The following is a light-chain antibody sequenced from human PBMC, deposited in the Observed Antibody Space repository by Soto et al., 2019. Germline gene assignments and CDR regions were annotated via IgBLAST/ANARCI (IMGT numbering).Light chain of an antibody. CDR2: AAS. J-gene: IGKJ4*01. CDR1: QSVSSNY. CDR3: QQYGSSRLT. V-gene: IGKV3-20*01. Sequence: EIVLTESPGTLSLSPGERATLSCRASQSVSSNYLGWYQQKPGQAPRLLIYAASSRATGIPDRFSGSGSGTDFTLTISRLEPEDFAVYYCQQYGSSRLTFGGGTKV.